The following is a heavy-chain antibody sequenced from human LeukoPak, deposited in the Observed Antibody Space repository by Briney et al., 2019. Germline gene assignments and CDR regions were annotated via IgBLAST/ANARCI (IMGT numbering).Heavy chain of an antibody. CDR1: GGSVSSGGYY. CDR2: VYYSGNT. V-gene: IGHV4-61*08. Sequence: PSETLSLTCTVSGGSVSSGGYYWSWIRQPPGKGLEWIGYVYYSGNTNYDPSLKSRVTISVDTSKNQFSLKLSSVTAADTAVYYCARDYYDSSGYYDYWGQEALVTVSS. J-gene: IGHJ4*02. D-gene: IGHD3-22*01. CDR3: ARDYYDSSGYYDY.